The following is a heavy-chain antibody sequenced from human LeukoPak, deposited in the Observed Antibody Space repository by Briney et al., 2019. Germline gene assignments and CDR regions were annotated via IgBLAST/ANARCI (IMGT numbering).Heavy chain of an antibody. CDR3: VRSSLTTPNRHYYYYYMDV. J-gene: IGHJ6*03. Sequence: GGSLRLSCAASGFTFSSYTINWVRQAPGKGLEWVSSISSSSSYIYYADSVKGRFTISRDNSRNTLYLQMNSLRAEDTAVYYCVRSSLTTPNRHYYYYYMDVWGKGTTVTISS. CDR2: ISSSSSYI. V-gene: IGHV3-21*01. D-gene: IGHD3-22*01. CDR1: GFTFSSYT.